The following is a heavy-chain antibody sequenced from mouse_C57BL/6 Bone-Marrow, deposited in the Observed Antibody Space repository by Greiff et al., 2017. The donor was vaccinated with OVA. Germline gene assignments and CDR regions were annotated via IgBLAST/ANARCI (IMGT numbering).Heavy chain of an antibody. D-gene: IGHD2-4*01. CDR1: GFSFNTYA. CDR3: VRPIYYDYLFAY. Sequence: EVKLMESGGGLVQPKGSLKLSCAASGFSFNTYAMNWVRQAPGKGLEWVARIRSKSNNYATYYADSVKDRFTISRDDSESMLYLQMNNLKTEDTAMYYCVRPIYYDYLFAYWGQGTLVTVSA. CDR2: IRSKSNNYAT. J-gene: IGHJ3*01. V-gene: IGHV10-1*01.